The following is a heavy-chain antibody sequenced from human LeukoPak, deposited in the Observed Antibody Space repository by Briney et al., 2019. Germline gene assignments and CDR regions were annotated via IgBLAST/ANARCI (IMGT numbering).Heavy chain of an antibody. CDR2: SSSSSSYI. CDR3: VRGSRVSDY. J-gene: IGHJ4*02. Sequence: GGSLRLSCAASGFTFSGYSMNWVRQAPGQGLEWVSSSSSSSSYIYYADSVKGRFTIFRDNAKNSLFLQMSSLGAEATAVYYYVRGSRVSDYWGQGTLVTVSS. V-gene: IGHV3-21*01. CDR1: GFTFSGYS. D-gene: IGHD3-10*01.